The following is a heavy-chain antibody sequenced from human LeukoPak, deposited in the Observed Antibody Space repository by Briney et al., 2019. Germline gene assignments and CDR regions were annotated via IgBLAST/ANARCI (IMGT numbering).Heavy chain of an antibody. Sequence: GGSLRLSCAASGFTFSSYAMSWVRQAPGKGLEWVAVISYDGSNKYYADSVKGRFTISRDNSKNTLYLQMNSLRAEDTAVYYCAKSLPRTALYYYGSGSYSDWGQGTLVTVSS. V-gene: IGHV3-30*18. CDR2: ISYDGSNK. D-gene: IGHD3-10*01. J-gene: IGHJ4*02. CDR1: GFTFSSYA. CDR3: AKSLPRTALYYYGSGSYSD.